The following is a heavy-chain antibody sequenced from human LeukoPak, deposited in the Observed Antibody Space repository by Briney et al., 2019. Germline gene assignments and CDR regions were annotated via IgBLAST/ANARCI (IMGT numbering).Heavy chain of an antibody. Sequence: SVKVSCKASGGTFSSYTIIWVRQAPGQGLEWMGRIIPILGIANYAQKFQGRVTITADKSTSTAYMELSSLRSEDTAVYYCARDGGGEAGSVVPAASPLAYWGQGTLATVSS. D-gene: IGHD2-2*01. CDR3: ARDGGGEAGSVVPAASPLAY. J-gene: IGHJ4*02. V-gene: IGHV1-69*04. CDR2: IIPILGIA. CDR1: GGTFSSYT.